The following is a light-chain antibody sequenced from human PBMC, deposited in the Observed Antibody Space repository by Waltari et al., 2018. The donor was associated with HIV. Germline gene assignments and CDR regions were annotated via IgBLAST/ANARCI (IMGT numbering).Light chain of an antibody. CDR3: DSRDSSGNNLV. V-gene: IGLV3-19*01. J-gene: IGLJ2*01. CDR1: SLRKYS. CDR2: GKH. Sequence: SFELTQDPAVSVALGQTVRITCQGDSLRKYSASWYQQKPGQAPVHVIDGKHNRPSGIPDRFSGSSSGNTASLTITGAQAEDEADYYCDSRDSSGNNLVFGGGTRLTVL.